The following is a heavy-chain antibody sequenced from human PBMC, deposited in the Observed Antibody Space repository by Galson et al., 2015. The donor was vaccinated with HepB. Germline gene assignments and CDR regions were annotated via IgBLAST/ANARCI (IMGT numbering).Heavy chain of an antibody. J-gene: IGHJ4*02. Sequence: SLRLSCAASGFTFSSYAMHWVRQAPGKGLEYVSAISSNGGDTYYANSVKGRFTISRDNSKNTLYLQMGSLRPEDMAVYYCAGGGAAMIVVVKHDHWGQGTLVTASS. CDR1: GFTFSSYA. CDR2: ISSNGGDT. D-gene: IGHD3-22*01. CDR3: AGGGAAMIVVVKHDH. V-gene: IGHV3-64*01.